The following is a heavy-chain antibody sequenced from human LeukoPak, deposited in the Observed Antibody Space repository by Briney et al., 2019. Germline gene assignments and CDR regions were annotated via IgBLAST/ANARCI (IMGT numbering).Heavy chain of an antibody. CDR1: GFTFSSYW. J-gene: IGHJ4*02. Sequence: PGGSLRLSCAASGFTFSSYWMSWVLQAPGKGLEWVANIKQDGSEKYYVDSVKGRFTISRDNAKNSLYLQMNSLRAEDTAVYYCARDLGSGWGYYFDYWGQGTLVTVSS. CDR3: ARDLGSGWGYYFDY. CDR2: IKQDGSEK. V-gene: IGHV3-7*01. D-gene: IGHD6-19*01.